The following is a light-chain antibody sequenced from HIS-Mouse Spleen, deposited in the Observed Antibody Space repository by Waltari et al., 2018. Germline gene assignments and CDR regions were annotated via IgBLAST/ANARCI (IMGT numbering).Light chain of an antibody. CDR1: ALPKKY. J-gene: IGLJ2*01. Sequence: SYELTQPPSVSVSPGQTARITCSGDALPKKYAYWYQQKSGQALVLVIYEDSKRPSGIPERFSGSSSGTMATLTISGAKVEDEADYYCYSTDSSGNHRVFGGGTKLTVL. CDR2: EDS. V-gene: IGLV3-10*01. CDR3: YSTDSSGNHRV.